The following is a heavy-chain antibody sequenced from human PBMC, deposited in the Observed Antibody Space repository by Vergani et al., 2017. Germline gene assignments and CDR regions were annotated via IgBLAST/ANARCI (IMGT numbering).Heavy chain of an antibody. J-gene: IGHJ4*02. CDR3: ILGGYSYGYGFDY. D-gene: IGHD5-18*01. V-gene: IGHV3-23*01. CDR2: ISGSDGSS. CDR1: GFTLSSYA. Sequence: EVQLLESGGGLVQPGGSLRLSCTASGFTLSSYAMSWVRQAPGKGLEWVSAISGSDGSSYYADSVKGRFNISRDNSKNKLYLQMNSLRAEDTAVYYCILGGYSYGYGFDYWGQGTLVTVSS.